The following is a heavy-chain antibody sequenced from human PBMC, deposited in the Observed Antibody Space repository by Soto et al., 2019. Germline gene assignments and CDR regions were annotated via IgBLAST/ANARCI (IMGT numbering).Heavy chain of an antibody. CDR3: AAIAFGGPSTVPCFDY. J-gene: IGHJ4*02. CDR2: ISPYNGNT. V-gene: IGHV1-18*01. CDR1: GYTFTSYV. Sequence: ASVKVSCKASGYTFTSYVISWVRQAPGQGLEWMGWISPYNGNTNYAQKLQGRVTMTTDTSTDTAYMELSSLRSEDTAVYYCAAIAFGGPSTVPCFDYWGQGTLVTVSS. D-gene: IGHD3-10*01.